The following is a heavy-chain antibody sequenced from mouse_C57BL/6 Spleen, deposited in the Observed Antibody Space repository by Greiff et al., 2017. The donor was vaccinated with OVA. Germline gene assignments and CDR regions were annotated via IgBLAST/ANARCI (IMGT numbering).Heavy chain of an antibody. CDR3: ARDRDGNWYFDV. CDR2: ISYDGSN. V-gene: IGHV3-6*01. D-gene: IGHD2-1*01. CDR1: GYSITSGYY. Sequence: EVQLQESGPGLVKPSQSLSLTCSVTGYSITSGYYWHWIRQFPGNKLEWMGYISYDGSNNYNPSLKNRISITRDTSKNQFFLKLNSVTTEDTATYYCARDRDGNWYFDVWGTGTTVTVSS. J-gene: IGHJ1*03.